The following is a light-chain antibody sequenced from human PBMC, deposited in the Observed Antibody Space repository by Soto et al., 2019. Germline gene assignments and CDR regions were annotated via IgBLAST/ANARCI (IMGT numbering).Light chain of an antibody. V-gene: IGKV3-20*01. CDR2: GAS. J-gene: IGKJ4*01. Sequence: EFVLTQSPGKLSLSPGERATLSCRASQSISSSFLAWYQQKPGQAPRLLIYGASSRGTGIPDRFSGSGSGTDFTLTISSLETEDFAVYYCQQYGSSPPLTFGGGTKVEIK. CDR3: QQYGSSPPLT. CDR1: QSISSSF.